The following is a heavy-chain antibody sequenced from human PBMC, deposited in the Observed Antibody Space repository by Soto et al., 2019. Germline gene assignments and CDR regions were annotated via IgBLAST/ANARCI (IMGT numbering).Heavy chain of an antibody. CDR2: IYYSGST. D-gene: IGHD5-18*01. CDR1: GGSISSYY. V-gene: IGHV4-59*01. J-gene: IGHJ4*02. CDR3: ARQGYSYGSWLDY. Sequence: SETLSLTCTVSGGSISSYYWSWIRQPPGKGLEWIGYIYYSGSTNYNPSLKSRVTISVDTSKNQFSLKLSSVTAADTAVYYCARQGYSYGSWLDYWGQGTLVTVSS.